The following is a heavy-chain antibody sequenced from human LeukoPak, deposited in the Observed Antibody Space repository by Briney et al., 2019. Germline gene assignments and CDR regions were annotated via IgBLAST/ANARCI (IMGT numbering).Heavy chain of an antibody. CDR3: ARGARILWFGESRE. J-gene: IGHJ4*02. Sequence: TLSLTCSVSGGSISSGSYYWSWIRQPAGKGLEWIGRIYTSGSTNHNPSLKSRVTISVDTSKNQFSLKLSSVTAADTAVYYCARGARILWFGESREWGQGTLVTVSS. V-gene: IGHV4-61*02. CDR1: GGSISSGSYY. CDR2: IYTSGST. D-gene: IGHD3-10*01.